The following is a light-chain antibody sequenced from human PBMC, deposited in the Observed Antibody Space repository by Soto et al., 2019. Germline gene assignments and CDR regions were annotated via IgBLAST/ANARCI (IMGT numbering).Light chain of an antibody. Sequence: EIVLTQSHATLSVSPGARAPLXCRASQSVNNYLAWYQQKPGQAPRLLIYDASNRATGIPARFSGSGSGTDFTLTISSLEPEDFALYYCQQRSNRITFGQGTRLEIK. CDR1: QSVNNY. V-gene: IGKV3-11*01. CDR2: DAS. J-gene: IGKJ5*01. CDR3: QQRSNRIT.